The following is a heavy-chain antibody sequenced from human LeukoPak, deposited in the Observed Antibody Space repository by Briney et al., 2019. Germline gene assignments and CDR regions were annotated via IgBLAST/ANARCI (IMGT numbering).Heavy chain of an antibody. Sequence: PSETLSLTCAVYGGSFSGYYWSWIRQPPGKGLEWIGEINHSGSTNYNPSLKSRVTISVDTSKNHFSLKLSSVTAADTAVYYCARLYRLPSGPGAFDIWGQGTMVTVSS. J-gene: IGHJ3*02. CDR2: INHSGST. CDR1: GGSFSGYY. V-gene: IGHV4-34*01. D-gene: IGHD2-15*01. CDR3: ARLYRLPSGPGAFDI.